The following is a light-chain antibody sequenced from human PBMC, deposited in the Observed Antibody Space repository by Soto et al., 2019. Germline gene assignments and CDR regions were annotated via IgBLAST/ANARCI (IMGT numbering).Light chain of an antibody. CDR2: DAS. V-gene: IGKV3-20*01. CDR1: QSVTSSY. J-gene: IGKJ5*01. Sequence: EIVLTQSPGTLSLSPWERATLSCRASQSVTSSYLAWYQQKPGQAPRLLIYDASNRATGIPARFSGSGSGTDFTLTISRLEPEDFAVYYCQQYGSSPLITFGQGTRLEIK. CDR3: QQYGSSPLIT.